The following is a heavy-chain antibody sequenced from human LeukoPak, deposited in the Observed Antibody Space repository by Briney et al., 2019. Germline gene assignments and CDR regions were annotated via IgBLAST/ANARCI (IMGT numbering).Heavy chain of an antibody. CDR2: INPNSGGT. J-gene: IGHJ6*03. D-gene: IGHD5-12*01. CDR3: ARVDIVATPYYYYYYYMDV. Sequence: ASVKVSCKASGYTFTGYYMQWVREAPGQGLEWMEWINPNSGGTNYAQKFQGRVTMTRDTSISTAYLELSRLRSDDTAVYYCARVDIVATPYYYYYYYMDVWGKGTTVTVSS. V-gene: IGHV1-2*02. CDR1: GYTFTGYY.